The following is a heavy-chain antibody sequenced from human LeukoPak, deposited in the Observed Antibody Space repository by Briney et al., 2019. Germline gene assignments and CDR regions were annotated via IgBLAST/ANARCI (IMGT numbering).Heavy chain of an antibody. CDR1: GGSISSSGYY. D-gene: IGHD1-26*01. Sequence: PSETLSLTCTVSGGSISSSGYYWGWIRQPPGKGLEWIGSIYYSGSTYYNPSLKSRVTISVDTSKNQFSLKLSSVAAADTAVYYCARPRYSGSYKKAFDIWGQGTMVTVSS. J-gene: IGHJ3*02. V-gene: IGHV4-39*01. CDR3: ARPRYSGSYKKAFDI. CDR2: IYYSGST.